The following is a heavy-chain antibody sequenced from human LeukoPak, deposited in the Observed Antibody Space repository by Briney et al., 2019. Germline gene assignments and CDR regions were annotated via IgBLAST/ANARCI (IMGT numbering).Heavy chain of an antibody. D-gene: IGHD5-24*01. CDR2: INHSGST. CDR3: ARLQGVIYYHYYYMDV. Sequence: SETLSLTCAVYGGSFSGYYWSWIRQPPGKGLEWIGEINHSGSTNYNPSLKSRVTISVDTSKNQFSLKLSSVTAADTAVYYCARLQGVIYYHYYYMDVWGKGTTVTVSS. CDR1: GGSFSGYY. J-gene: IGHJ6*03. V-gene: IGHV4-34*01.